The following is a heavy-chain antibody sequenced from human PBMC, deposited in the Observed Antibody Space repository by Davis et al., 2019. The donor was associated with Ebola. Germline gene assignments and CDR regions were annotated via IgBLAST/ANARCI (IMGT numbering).Heavy chain of an antibody. CDR1: GGSVSSGRYY. Sequence: MPSETLSLTCTVSGGSVSSGRYYWNWIRQTPGEGLEWIGHIYYSGSTDYSPSLGGRATISLDTSKNQFSLRLSSVTAADTAIYYCARSYSDWLLPFDYWGQGTLATVSS. J-gene: IGHJ4*02. D-gene: IGHD3-9*01. V-gene: IGHV4-61*01. CDR3: ARSYSDWLLPFDY. CDR2: IYYSGST.